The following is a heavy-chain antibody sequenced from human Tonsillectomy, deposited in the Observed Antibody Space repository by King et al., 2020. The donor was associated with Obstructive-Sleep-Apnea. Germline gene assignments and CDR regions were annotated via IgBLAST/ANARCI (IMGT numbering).Heavy chain of an antibody. CDR3: ARAKGYCSSTSCYPREFDP. Sequence: VQLQQWGAGLLKTSETLSLTCAVYGVSFSGYYWSWIRQPPGKGLEWIGEINHSGSTNYNPSLKSRVTISVDTSKNQFSLKLSSVTAADTAVYYCARAKGYCSSTSCYPREFDPWGQGTLVTVSS. D-gene: IGHD2-2*01. CDR1: GVSFSGYY. V-gene: IGHV4-34*01. J-gene: IGHJ5*02. CDR2: INHSGST.